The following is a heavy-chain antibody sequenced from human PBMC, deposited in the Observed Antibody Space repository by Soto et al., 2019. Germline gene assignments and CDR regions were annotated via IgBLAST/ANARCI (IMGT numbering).Heavy chain of an antibody. CDR1: GFTFSSYS. D-gene: IGHD3-22*01. CDR3: ARDNAHRYYYDSSGYPYYFDY. V-gene: IGHV3-21*01. Sequence: GGSLRLSCAASGFTFSSYSMNWVRQAPGKGLEWVSSISSSSSYIYYADSVKGRFTISRDNAKNSLYLQVNSLRAEDTAVYYCARDNAHRYYYDSSGYPYYFDYWGQGTLVTVSS. CDR2: ISSSSSYI. J-gene: IGHJ4*02.